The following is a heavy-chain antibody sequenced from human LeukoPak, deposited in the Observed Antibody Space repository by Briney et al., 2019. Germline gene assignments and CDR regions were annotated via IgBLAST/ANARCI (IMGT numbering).Heavy chain of an antibody. D-gene: IGHD3-22*01. J-gene: IGHJ4*02. CDR3: AKVLHYYDDNTSPGY. CDR1: GFTFSSFA. CDR2: ISGSGAGT. V-gene: IGHV3-23*01. Sequence: GGSLRLSCAASGFTFSSFALSWDRHAPGKGLEWVSAISGSGAGTYYADSVKGRFTISRDNSRNTLYLQMTGLRAEDTAVYYCAKVLHYYDDNTSPGYWGRGTLVTVSS.